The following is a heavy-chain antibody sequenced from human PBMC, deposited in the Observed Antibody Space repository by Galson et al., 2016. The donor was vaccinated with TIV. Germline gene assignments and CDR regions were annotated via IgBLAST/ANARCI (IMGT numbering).Heavy chain of an antibody. CDR3: AHHDYNNFFAY. CDR1: GFSLTTGGMR. D-gene: IGHD4-11*01. Sequence: PALVKPTQTLTLTCSFSGFSLTTGGMRVSWIRQPPGKALEWLARIDWDEDKFYSTSLRTRLTISKDTSKNQVVLTMTNMDPVDTATYYCAHHDYNNFFAYWGQGTLVTVSS. J-gene: IGHJ4*02. V-gene: IGHV2-70*04. CDR2: IDWDEDK.